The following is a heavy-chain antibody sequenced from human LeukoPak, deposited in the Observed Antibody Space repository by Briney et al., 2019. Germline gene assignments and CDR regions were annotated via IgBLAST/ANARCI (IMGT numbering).Heavy chain of an antibody. V-gene: IGHV3-23*01. J-gene: IGHJ4*02. D-gene: IGHD2-2*02. Sequence: PGGSLRLSCAASGFTFSSYAMSWVRQAPGKGLEWVSAISGSGGSTYYADSVKGRFTISRDNSKNTLYLQMNSLRAEDTAVYYCAKTSTFGVVPAAILREFDYWGQGTLVTVSS. CDR1: GFTFSSYA. CDR2: ISGSGGST. CDR3: AKTSTFGVVPAAILREFDY.